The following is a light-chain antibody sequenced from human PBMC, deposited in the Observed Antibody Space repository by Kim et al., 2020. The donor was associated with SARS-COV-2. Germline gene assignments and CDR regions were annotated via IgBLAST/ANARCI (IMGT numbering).Light chain of an antibody. V-gene: IGKV1-5*03. Sequence: DIQMTQSPSTLSASVGDRVTITCRASQSITSWLAWYQQKPGKAPKVLIYQASRLETGVPSRFSGSGSGTEFTLTISSLQPDDFATYYCQQYSSYSRTFGGGTKVDIK. CDR2: QAS. CDR3: QQYSSYSRT. CDR1: QSITSW. J-gene: IGKJ4*01.